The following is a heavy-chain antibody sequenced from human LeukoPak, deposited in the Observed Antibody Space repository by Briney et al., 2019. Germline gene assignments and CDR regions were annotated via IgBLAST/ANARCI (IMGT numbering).Heavy chain of an antibody. CDR3: ARGSIPAAIGDNWFDP. CDR1: GYTFTGYY. CDR2: INPNSGGT. Sequence: ASVKVSREASGYTFTGYYMHWVRQAPGQGLEWMGWINPNSGGTNYAQKFQGRVTMTRDTSISTAYMELSRLRSDDTAVYYCARGSIPAAIGDNWFDPWGQGTLVTVSS. J-gene: IGHJ5*02. V-gene: IGHV1-2*02. D-gene: IGHD2-2*02.